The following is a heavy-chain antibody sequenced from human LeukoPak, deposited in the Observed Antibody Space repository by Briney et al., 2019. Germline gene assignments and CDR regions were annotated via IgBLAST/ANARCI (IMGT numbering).Heavy chain of an antibody. Sequence: SETLSLTCTVSSYSISSGYHSGWIRQPPGKGLEWIASINHYGGAAYNPSLKSRVTISLDTSKNQFSLELRSVTAADTAVYYCARDLGSGGNSDYWGQGTLVTVSS. V-gene: IGHV4-38-2*02. CDR2: INHYGGA. CDR3: ARDLGSGGNSDY. CDR1: SYSISSGYH. J-gene: IGHJ4*02. D-gene: IGHD4-23*01.